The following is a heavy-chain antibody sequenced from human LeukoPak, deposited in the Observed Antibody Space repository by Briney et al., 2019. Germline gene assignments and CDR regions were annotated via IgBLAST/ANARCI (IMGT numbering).Heavy chain of an antibody. CDR3: ARDPLGYDILTGYTPRYFDY. V-gene: IGHV3-21*01. J-gene: IGHJ4*02. D-gene: IGHD3-9*01. CDR2: ISSSSSYI. Sequence: GGSLRLSCAASGFTFSSYSINWVRQAPGKGLEWVSSISSSSSYIYYADSVKGRFTISRDNAKNSLYPQMNSLRAEDTAVYYCARDPLGYDILTGYTPRYFDYWGQGTLVTVSS. CDR1: GFTFSSYS.